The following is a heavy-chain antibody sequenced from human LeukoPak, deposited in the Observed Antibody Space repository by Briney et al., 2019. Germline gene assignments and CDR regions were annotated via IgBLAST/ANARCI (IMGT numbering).Heavy chain of an antibody. CDR1: GYTFTSYG. D-gene: IGHD3-22*01. J-gene: IGHJ3*02. Sequence: ASVKVSCKTSGYTFTSYGISWVRQAPGQGLEWMGWISAYNGNTNYAQKLQGRVTMTRDMSTSTVYMELSSLRSEDTAVYYCASYSRDSSHDAFDIWGQGTMVTVSS. V-gene: IGHV1-18*01. CDR2: ISAYNGNT. CDR3: ASYSRDSSHDAFDI.